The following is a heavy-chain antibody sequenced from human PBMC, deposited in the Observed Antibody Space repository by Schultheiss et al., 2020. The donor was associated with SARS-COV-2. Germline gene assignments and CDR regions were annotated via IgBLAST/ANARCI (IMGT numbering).Heavy chain of an antibody. CDR2: IIPIFGTA. CDR3: ARDLSSGYYLEYYLDY. D-gene: IGHD3-22*01. CDR1: GYTFTGYY. V-gene: IGHV1-69*13. Sequence: SVKVSCKASGYTFTGYYMHWVRQAPGQGLEWMGGIIPIFGTANYAQKFQGRVTITADESTSTAYLELRSLRSDDTAMYYCARDLSSGYYLEYYLDYWAQGTLVTVSS. J-gene: IGHJ4*02.